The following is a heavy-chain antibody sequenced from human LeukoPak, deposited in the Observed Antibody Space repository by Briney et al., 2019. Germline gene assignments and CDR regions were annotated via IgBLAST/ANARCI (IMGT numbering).Heavy chain of an antibody. Sequence: XXXAXGGTFSSYAIXWVRQAPGQGLXXXXGIIXIFGTANYAQKFQGRVTITTDESTSTAYMELSSLRSEDTAVYYCATLPYYCSSTSCYSRWGFDPWGQGTLSPSPQ. D-gene: IGHD2-2*02. CDR1: GGTFSSYA. V-gene: IGHV1-69*05. CDR3: ATLPYYCSSTSCYSRWGFDP. J-gene: IGHJ5*02. CDR2: IIXIFGTA.